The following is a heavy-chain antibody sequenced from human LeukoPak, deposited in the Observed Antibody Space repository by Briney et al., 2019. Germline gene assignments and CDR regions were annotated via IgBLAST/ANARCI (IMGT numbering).Heavy chain of an antibody. CDR1: GFTFSDYW. CDR2: IKQGGREE. J-gene: IGHJ3*02. Sequence: PGGSLRLSCAASGFTFSDYWVNWVRQAPGEGLEWVANIKQGGREEYYVDFVKGRFTISRDNAKTSLYLQMHSLKFEDTAVYYCAARDYDLGFESWGQGTMVTVSS. D-gene: IGHD4-17*01. CDR3: AARDYDLGFES. V-gene: IGHV3-7*05.